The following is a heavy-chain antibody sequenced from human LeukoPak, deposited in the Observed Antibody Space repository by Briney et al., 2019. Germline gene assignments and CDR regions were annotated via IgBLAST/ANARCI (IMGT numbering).Heavy chain of an antibody. CDR2: INPNSGGT. CDR1: GYTFTGYY. Sequence: GASVKVSCKASGYTFTGYYMHWVRQAPGQGLEWMGWINPNSGGTNYAQKFQGRVTMTTDTSTSTAYMELRSLRSDDTAVYYCARVTGYYYYYMDVWGKGTTVTVSS. CDR3: ARVTGYYYYYMDV. V-gene: IGHV1-2*02. J-gene: IGHJ6*03.